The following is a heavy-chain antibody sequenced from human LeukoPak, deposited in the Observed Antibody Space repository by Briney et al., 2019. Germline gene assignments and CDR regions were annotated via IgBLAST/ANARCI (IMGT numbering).Heavy chain of an antibody. D-gene: IGHD5-18*01. V-gene: IGHV4-34*01. CDR1: GGSFSGYY. CDR2: INHSGST. J-gene: IGHJ6*03. Sequence: SETLSLTCAVYGGSFSGYYWSWIRQPPGKGLEWIGEINHSGSTNYNPSLKSRVTISVDTSKNQFSLKLRSVTAADTAVYYCASGYSYGYVNYYYYYMDVWGKGTTVTVSS. CDR3: ASGYSYGYVNYYYYYMDV.